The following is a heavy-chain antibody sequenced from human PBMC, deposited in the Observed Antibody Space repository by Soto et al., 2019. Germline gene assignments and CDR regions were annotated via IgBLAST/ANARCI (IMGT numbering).Heavy chain of an antibody. CDR2: INPNSGGT. Sequence: GASVKVSCKSSGYTFTGYYMHWVRQAPGQGLEWMGWINPNSGGTNYAQKFQGWVTMTRDTSISTAYMELSRLRSDDTAVYYCARVPPTGYCSGGSCYSGTYYFDYWGQGTLVTVSS. CDR1: GYTFTGYY. D-gene: IGHD2-15*01. CDR3: ARVPPTGYCSGGSCYSGTYYFDY. J-gene: IGHJ4*02. V-gene: IGHV1-2*04.